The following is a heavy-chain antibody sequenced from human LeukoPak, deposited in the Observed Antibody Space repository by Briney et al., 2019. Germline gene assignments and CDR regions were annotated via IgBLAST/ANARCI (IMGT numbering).Heavy chain of an antibody. CDR1: GGSIGTYY. Sequence: PSETLSLTCTVSGGSIGTYYWSWVRQPAGKGLEWIGRIYTTGSANYNPSLKSRVTMSLDTSENQFSLKLISVTAADTAVYYCARDGPSWGSLRGQGALVTVSS. D-gene: IGHD7-27*01. V-gene: IGHV4-4*07. CDR2: IYTTGSA. CDR3: ARDGPSWGSL. J-gene: IGHJ4*02.